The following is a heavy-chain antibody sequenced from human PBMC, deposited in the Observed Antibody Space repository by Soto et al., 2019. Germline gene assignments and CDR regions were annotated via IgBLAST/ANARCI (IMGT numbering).Heavy chain of an antibody. Sequence: EVQLVESGGGLVQPGRSLRLSCAASGFTFDDYGMHWVRQAPGKGLEWVSGISWTSGRVGYADSVKGRFIISRDYAKNTLYLQMNSLRAEDTALYYCAKGVAAGSDSYCYGREVWRQGTTVTVSS. V-gene: IGHV3-9*01. CDR3: AKGVAAGSDSYCYGREV. J-gene: IGHJ6*02. CDR2: ISWTSGRV. D-gene: IGHD3-10*01. CDR1: GFTFDDYG.